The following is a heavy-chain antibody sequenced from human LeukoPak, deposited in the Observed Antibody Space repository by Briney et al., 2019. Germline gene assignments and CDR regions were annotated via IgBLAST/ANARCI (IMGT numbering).Heavy chain of an antibody. J-gene: IGHJ4*02. CDR1: GFTFSSYA. V-gene: IGHV3-23*01. Sequence: GGSLRLSCAASGFTFSSYAMSWVRQAPGKGLEWVSVIGGSGDTTKYADSVKGRFTISRDKSKTTLFLQMNSLRAEDTAVYYCARYESWGSGWSFDSWGQGTLVTVSS. CDR2: IGGSGDTT. CDR3: ARYESWGSGWSFDS. D-gene: IGHD6-19*01.